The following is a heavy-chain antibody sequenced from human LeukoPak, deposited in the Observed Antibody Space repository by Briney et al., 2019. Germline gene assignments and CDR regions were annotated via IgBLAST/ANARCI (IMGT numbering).Heavy chain of an antibody. J-gene: IGHJ6*03. CDR2: IIPTFGTA. CDR3: ARNEYYYGSGRGYYYYMDV. D-gene: IGHD3-10*01. CDR1: GCTFSSYV. Sequence: ASVKVSCMGSGCTFSSYVISGVRQPPGQGIEWMGGIIPTFGTANFAQKLQGRVTIITDESKSTVYIELSSLRAGGSAVYYCARNEYYYGSGRGYYYYMDVWGKGTTVTVSS. V-gene: IGHV1-69*05.